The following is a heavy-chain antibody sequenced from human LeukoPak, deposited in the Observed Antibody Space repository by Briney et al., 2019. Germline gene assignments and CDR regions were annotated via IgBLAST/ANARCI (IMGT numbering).Heavy chain of an antibody. J-gene: IGHJ6*03. Sequence: PGGSLRLSCAASGFTFSSYSMNWVRQAPGKGLEWVSSISSSSSYIYYADSVKGRFTISRDNAKNSLYLQMNSLRAEDTAVYYCATGGAQVYYYDVWGKGTTVTVSS. D-gene: IGHD3-16*01. CDR2: ISSSSSYI. CDR1: GFTFSSYS. V-gene: IGHV3-21*04. CDR3: ATGGAQVYYYDV.